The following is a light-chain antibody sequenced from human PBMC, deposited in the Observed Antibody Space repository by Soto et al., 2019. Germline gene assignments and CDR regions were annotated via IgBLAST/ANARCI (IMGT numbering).Light chain of an antibody. CDR3: QQYNSYLFT. J-gene: IGKJ3*01. Sequence: DIQMPQSPSTLSASVGDRVTITCRASQSISSWLAWYQQKPGKAPKLLIYDASSLESGVPSRFSGSGSGTEFTLTISSLQPDDFATYYCQQYNSYLFTFGPGTKVDIK. CDR2: DAS. CDR1: QSISSW. V-gene: IGKV1-5*01.